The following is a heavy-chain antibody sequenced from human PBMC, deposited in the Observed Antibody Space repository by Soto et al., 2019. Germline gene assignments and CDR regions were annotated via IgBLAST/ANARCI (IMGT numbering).Heavy chain of an antibody. CDR1: GFTFSSYA. D-gene: IGHD6-6*01. CDR2: ISGSDDST. CDR3: AKRSCSSTFDY. V-gene: IGHV3-23*01. Sequence: EVQLLESGGGLVQPGESLRLSCAASGFTFSSYAMSWVRQAPGKGLEWVSVISGSDDSTYYADSVKGRFTISRDNSKNTLYLQMNSLIAEDTAVYYCAKRSCSSTFDYWGQGTLVTVYS. J-gene: IGHJ4*02.